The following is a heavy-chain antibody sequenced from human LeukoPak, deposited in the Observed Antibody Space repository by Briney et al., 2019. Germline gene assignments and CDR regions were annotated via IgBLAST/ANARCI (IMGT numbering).Heavy chain of an antibody. CDR3: ARHPILWSYESGYYYYGMDV. D-gene: IGHD2-21*01. CDR1: VSSFTSYW. V-gene: IGHV5-51*01. J-gene: IGHJ6*02. CDR2: IYTRDSDT. Sequence: GESLQISGQASVSSFTSYWIGGVRPPPGKGLEGMGIIYTRDSDTRYSPSFQGQVTISADKSISTAYLQWSSLKASDTAMYYCARHPILWSYESGYYYYGMDVWGQGTTVTVSS.